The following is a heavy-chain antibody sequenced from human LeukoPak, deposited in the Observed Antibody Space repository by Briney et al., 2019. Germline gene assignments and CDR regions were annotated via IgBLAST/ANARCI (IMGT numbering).Heavy chain of an antibody. V-gene: IGHV4-39*01. D-gene: IGHD2-2*01. CDR2: IFYSGST. J-gene: IGHJ4*02. Sequence: SETLSLTCTVSDDSISRSTYYWGWIRQPPGKGLEWIGSIFYSGSTYYNPSLKSRVTISADTSRNQFSLTLSSVTAADTAVYYCVRYCSSTRCYLLWGQGTLITVSS. CDR3: VRYCSSTRCYLL. CDR1: DDSISRSTYY.